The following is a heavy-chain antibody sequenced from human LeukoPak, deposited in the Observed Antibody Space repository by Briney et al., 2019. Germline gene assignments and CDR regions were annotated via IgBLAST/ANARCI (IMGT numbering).Heavy chain of an antibody. V-gene: IGHV4-59*01. CDR1: GGSISSYY. CDR3: ARDPAPYDSSSHFDY. J-gene: IGHJ4*02. CDR2: IYYSGST. D-gene: IGHD6-6*01. Sequence: SETLSLTCTVSGGSISSYYWSWIRQPPGKGLEWIGYIYYSGSTNYNPSLKSRVTISVDTSKNQFSLKLSSVTAADTAVYYCARDPAPYDSSSHFDYWGQGTLVTVSA.